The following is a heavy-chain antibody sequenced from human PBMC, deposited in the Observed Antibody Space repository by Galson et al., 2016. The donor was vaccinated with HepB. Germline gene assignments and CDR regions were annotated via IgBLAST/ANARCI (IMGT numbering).Heavy chain of an antibody. CDR3: AKGRWDFDS. J-gene: IGHJ4*02. D-gene: IGHD5-24*01. V-gene: IGHV3-53*05. CDR2: VYSDGST. CDR1: GFTVSSNY. Sequence: SLRLSCAASGFTVSSNYLSWVRQAPGKGLEWVSIVYSDGSTYYSDSVRGRFTISRDNSKNTLYLQMHSLRGEDTAVYYCAKGRWDFDSWGQGTLVTVSS.